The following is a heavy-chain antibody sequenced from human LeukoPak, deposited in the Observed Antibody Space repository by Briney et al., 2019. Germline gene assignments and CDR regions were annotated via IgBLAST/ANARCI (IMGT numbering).Heavy chain of an antibody. D-gene: IGHD3-16*01. J-gene: IGHJ4*02. CDR1: GFPFNAYW. Sequence: PGGSLRLSCAASGFPFNAYWMTWVRQAPGKGLEWVANIRQDGDTKYYVDSVKGRFTISRDNAKNSLYLQMNSLRAEDTAVYYCARGGRVFMFWGQGTLVTVSS. V-gene: IGHV3-7*01. CDR2: IRQDGDTK. CDR3: ARGGRVFMF.